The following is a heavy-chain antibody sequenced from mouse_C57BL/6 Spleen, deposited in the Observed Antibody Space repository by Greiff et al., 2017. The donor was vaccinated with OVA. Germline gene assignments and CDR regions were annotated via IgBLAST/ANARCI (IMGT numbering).Heavy chain of an antibody. CDR3: ARHGDYFYAMDY. J-gene: IGHJ4*01. V-gene: IGHV1-62-2*01. D-gene: IGHD2-4*01. CDR2: FYPGSGSI. CDR1: GYTFTEYT. Sequence: QVQLKESGAELVKPGASVKLSCKASGYTFTEYTIHWVKQRSGQGLEWIGWFYPGSGSIKYNEKFKDKATLTADKSSITVYMELSRLTSEVSAVYFCARHGDYFYAMDYWGQGTSVTVSS.